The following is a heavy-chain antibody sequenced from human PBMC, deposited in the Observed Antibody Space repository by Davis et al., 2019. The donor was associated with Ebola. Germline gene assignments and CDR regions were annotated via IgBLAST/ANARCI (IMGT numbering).Heavy chain of an antibody. D-gene: IGHD6-13*01. J-gene: IGHJ6*02. CDR1: GFTFSSYA. V-gene: IGHV3-23*01. CDR2: ISGSGGST. CDR3: AKKEGYSSSWYLHLGNYYYGMDV. Sequence: GESLKISCAASGFTFSSYAMSWVRQAPGKGLEWVSAISGSGGSTYYADSVKGRFTIFRDNSKNTLYLQMNSLRAEETAVYYCAKKEGYSSSWYLHLGNYYYGMDVWGQGTTVTVSS.